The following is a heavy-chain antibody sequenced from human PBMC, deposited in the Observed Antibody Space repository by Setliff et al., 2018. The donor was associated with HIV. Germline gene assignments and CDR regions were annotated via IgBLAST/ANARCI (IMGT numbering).Heavy chain of an antibody. V-gene: IGHV4-30-4*01. CDR2: ISHSGST. D-gene: IGHD6-13*01. CDR3: ASADSSSWFFATFDI. CDR1: GDSINSGDYY. Sequence: SETLSLTCTVSGDSINSGDYYWSWIRQPPGKGLEWIGYISHSGSTHYNPSLNSRVAFSVDTSKNQFSLKLYSVTVADMAFYYCASADSSSWFFATFDIWGQGTMVTVSS. J-gene: IGHJ3*02.